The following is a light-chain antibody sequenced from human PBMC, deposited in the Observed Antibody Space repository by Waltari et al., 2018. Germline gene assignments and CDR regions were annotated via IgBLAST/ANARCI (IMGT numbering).Light chain of an antibody. CDR2: DVS. Sequence: QSALTQPASASGSPGQSITISCTGSSSDVGGSNYVSWYQQHPGKAPKLMIYDVSNRPSGVSNRFSGSKSGNTASLTISGLQAEDEADYYCSSYTSSSTEVFGTGTKVTVL. CDR1: SSDVGGSNY. V-gene: IGLV2-14*01. CDR3: SSYTSSSTEV. J-gene: IGLJ1*01.